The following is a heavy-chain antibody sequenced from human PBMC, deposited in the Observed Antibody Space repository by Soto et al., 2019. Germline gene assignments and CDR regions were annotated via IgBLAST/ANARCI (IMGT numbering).Heavy chain of an antibody. D-gene: IGHD5-12*01. J-gene: IGHJ5*02. Sequence: SVKVSCKASGGTFSTNDISWVRQAPGQGLEWMGGITPMFDTTKYGQDFQGRVTITADESTTTAYMELRSLRSDDTAVYYCARDRTQYRLDPWGQGTLVPVSS. CDR2: ITPMFDTT. CDR3: ARDRTQYRLDP. CDR1: GGTFSTND. V-gene: IGHV1-69*13.